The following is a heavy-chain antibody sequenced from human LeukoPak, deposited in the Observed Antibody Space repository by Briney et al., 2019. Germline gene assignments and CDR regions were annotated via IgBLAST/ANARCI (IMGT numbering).Heavy chain of an antibody. CDR3: ARDPGRFGGNSYAFDM. Sequence: GGSLRLSCAASGFTFRSYAMHWVRQAPGKGLEWVAVISYDGSKKYYADSVTGRFTISRDNSKNTLYLEMNSLRAEDTAVYYCARDPGRFGGNSYAFDMWGQGTTVTVSS. D-gene: IGHD4-23*01. CDR2: ISYDGSKK. V-gene: IGHV3-30*04. J-gene: IGHJ3*02. CDR1: GFTFRSYA.